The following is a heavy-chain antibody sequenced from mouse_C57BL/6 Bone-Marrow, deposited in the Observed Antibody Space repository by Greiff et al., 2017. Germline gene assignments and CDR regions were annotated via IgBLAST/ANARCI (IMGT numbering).Heavy chain of an antibody. CDR1: EYEFPSHD. J-gene: IGHJ4*01. Sequence: EVHLVESGGGLVQPGESLKLSCESNEYEFPSHDMSWVRKTPEKRLELVAAINSDGGSTYYPDTMERRFIISRDSTKKTLYLQMSSLRSEDTALYYCARQDGYYNYYAMDYWGQGTSVTVSS. D-gene: IGHD2-3*01. V-gene: IGHV5-2*01. CDR3: ARQDGYYNYYAMDY. CDR2: INSDGGST.